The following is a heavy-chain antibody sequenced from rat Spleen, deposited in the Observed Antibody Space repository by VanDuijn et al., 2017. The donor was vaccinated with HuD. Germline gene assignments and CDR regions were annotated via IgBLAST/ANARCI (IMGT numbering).Heavy chain of an antibody. J-gene: IGHJ2*01. CDR2: VWASGTT. Sequence: QVQLRESGPGLMQPSETLSLTCTVSGFSLTSSGVGWVRQSLGKDLVWLGTVWASGTTYYNSAVQSRLSISRDTSKSQVFLEMNSLQPEDTGTYYCARHLTTPFDYWGQGVMVTVSS. CDR3: ARHLTTPFDY. CDR1: GFSLTSSG. V-gene: IGHV2-72*01. D-gene: IGHD1-10*01.